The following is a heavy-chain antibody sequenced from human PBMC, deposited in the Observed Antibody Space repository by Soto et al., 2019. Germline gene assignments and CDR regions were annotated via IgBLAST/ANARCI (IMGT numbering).Heavy chain of an antibody. Sequence: SETLSLTCAVYGGSFSGYYWSWIRQPPGKGLEWIGEINHSGSTNYNPSLKSRVTISVDTSENQFSLKLSSVTAADTAVYYCARVRTYYYGSGSSPPYAFDIWGQGTMVTVSS. V-gene: IGHV4-34*01. CDR3: ARVRTYYYGSGSSPPYAFDI. CDR1: GGSFSGYY. D-gene: IGHD3-10*01. J-gene: IGHJ3*02. CDR2: INHSGST.